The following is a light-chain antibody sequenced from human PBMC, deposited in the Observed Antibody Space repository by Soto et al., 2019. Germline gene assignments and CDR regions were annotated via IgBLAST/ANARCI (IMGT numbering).Light chain of an antibody. CDR2: EVS. V-gene: IGLV2-8*01. CDR1: SSDVGGYNY. J-gene: IGLJ1*01. Sequence: QSVLTQPPSASGSPGQSVTISCTGTSSDVGGYNYVSWYKQHPGKAPKLMIYEVSERPSGVPDRFSGSKSSNTASLTVPGLQAEDEADYYCSSYAGSNNFVFGTGTKVTVL. CDR3: SSYAGSNNFV.